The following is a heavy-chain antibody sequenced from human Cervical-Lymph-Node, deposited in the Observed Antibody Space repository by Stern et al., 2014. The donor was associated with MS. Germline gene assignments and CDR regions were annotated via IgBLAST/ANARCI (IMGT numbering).Heavy chain of an antibody. Sequence: QVQLVQPGAEVRKPGASVKVSCKASGYTFTTYYMHWVRQAPGQGLEWLGVINPSGGNTNYAQKFQGRVTMTRDTSTSTVYMELSSLRSEATAMYYCARATFDDSSAYFQYYFDHWGQGTLVTVSS. D-gene: IGHD3-22*01. CDR3: ARATFDDSSAYFQYYFDH. J-gene: IGHJ4*02. V-gene: IGHV1-46*03. CDR2: INPSGGNT. CDR1: GYTFTTYY.